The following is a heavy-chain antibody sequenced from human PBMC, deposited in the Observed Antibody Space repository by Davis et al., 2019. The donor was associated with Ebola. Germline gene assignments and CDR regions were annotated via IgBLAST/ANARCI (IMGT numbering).Heavy chain of an antibody. D-gene: IGHD2-2*01. V-gene: IGHV4-34*01. CDR1: GGSDSGYF. CDR2: INHSGGT. Sequence: SETLSLTCGVYGGSDSGYFRTWIRQPPGKGLEWIGEINHSGGTNYNPSLKSRVTISVDTSKNQFSLKLRSVTAADTATYYCALGFCTRTNCLAEYWGQGTLVTVSP. J-gene: IGHJ4*02. CDR3: ALGFCTRTNCLAEY.